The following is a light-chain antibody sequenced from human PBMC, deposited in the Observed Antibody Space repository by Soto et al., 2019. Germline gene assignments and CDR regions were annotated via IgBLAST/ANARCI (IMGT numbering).Light chain of an antibody. CDR3: CSYAGGSTYV. CDR1: SSDVGFYTL. V-gene: IGLV2-23*01. J-gene: IGLJ1*01. Sequence: QSALTQPASVSGSPGQSITISCTGSSSDVGFYTLVSWYQQHPGKAPKLMIFEGSERPSGVSNRFSFSKSDNTASLTISGLQAEDEADYYCCSYAGGSTYVFGSGTKVTVL. CDR2: EGS.